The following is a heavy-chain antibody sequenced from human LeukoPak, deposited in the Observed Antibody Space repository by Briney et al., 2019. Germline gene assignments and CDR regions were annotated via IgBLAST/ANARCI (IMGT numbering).Heavy chain of an antibody. CDR2: IYYSGST. CDR3: ARASDSSGYGYFDY. J-gene: IGHJ4*02. Sequence: SETLSLTCTASGGSISSYYWSWIRQPPGKGLEWIGYIYYSGSTNYNPSLKSRVTISVDTSKNQFSLKLSSVTAADTAVYYCARASDSSGYGYFDYWGQGTLVTVSS. CDR1: GGSISSYY. D-gene: IGHD3-22*01. V-gene: IGHV4-59*01.